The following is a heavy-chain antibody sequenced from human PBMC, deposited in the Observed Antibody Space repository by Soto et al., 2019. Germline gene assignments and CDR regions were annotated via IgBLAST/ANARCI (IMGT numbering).Heavy chain of an antibody. D-gene: IGHD3-16*01. CDR1: GFPFSDNW. Sequence: GGSLRLSCAASGFPFSDNWMHWVRQAPGKGLVWVSRINSDGSSTNYADSVKGRFTISRDNAKNTLYMQMNSLRAEDTAVYYCAREAWGYYGLDVWGQGTTVTVSS. V-gene: IGHV3-74*01. CDR2: INSDGSST. J-gene: IGHJ6*02. CDR3: AREAWGYYGLDV.